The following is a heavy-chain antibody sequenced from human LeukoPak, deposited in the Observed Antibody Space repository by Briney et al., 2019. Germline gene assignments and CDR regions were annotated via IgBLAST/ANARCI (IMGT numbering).Heavy chain of an antibody. J-gene: IGHJ6*02. CDR2: IYSSGTT. CDR1: RGSISISNFY. Sequence: SETLSLTCTVSRGSISISNFYWGWIRPPPGKGLEWIGRIYSSGTTTYNPSLKSRVAMSVHTSRNLLSLKLRSVTPAHPAVYFCARVAPIAVAGSSYYYAMDVWGQGTTVTVSS. V-gene: IGHV4-39*01. CDR3: ARVAPIAVAGSSYYYAMDV. D-gene: IGHD6-19*01.